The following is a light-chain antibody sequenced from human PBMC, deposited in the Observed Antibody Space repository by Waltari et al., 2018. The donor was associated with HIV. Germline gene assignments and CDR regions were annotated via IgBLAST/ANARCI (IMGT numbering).Light chain of an antibody. CDR1: SPNIGSNY. J-gene: IGLJ3*02. CDR2: RNK. Sequence: QSVLTQPPSPSGTPGQRVTISCSGSSPNIGSNYVYWYQQLPGTAPKLLMYRNKHRASGVSDRFSGSESGTSASLAISGLRSEGEADYYCAAWDDSLSGWVVGGGTKLTVL. V-gene: IGLV1-47*01. CDR3: AAWDDSLSGWV.